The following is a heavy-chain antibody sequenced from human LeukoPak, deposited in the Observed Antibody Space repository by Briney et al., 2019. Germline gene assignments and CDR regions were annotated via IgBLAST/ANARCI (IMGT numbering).Heavy chain of an antibody. CDR1: GGSISSYY. J-gene: IGHJ3*02. CDR2: IYYSGST. CDR3: ARHLDTVTTGAFDI. D-gene: IGHD5-12*01. V-gene: IGHV4-59*08. Sequence: SETLSLTCTVSGGSISSYYWSWIRQPPGKGLEWIGYIYYSGSTNYNPSLKSRVTISVDRSKNQFSLKLSSVTAADTAMYYCARHLDTVTTGAFDIWGQGTMVIVSS.